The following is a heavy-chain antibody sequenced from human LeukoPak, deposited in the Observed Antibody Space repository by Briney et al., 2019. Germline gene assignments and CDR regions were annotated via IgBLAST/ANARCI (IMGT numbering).Heavy chain of an antibody. D-gene: IGHD1-26*01. CDR2: FSSKANSCAT. CDR1: GFTFSGSV. Sequence: GGSLRLSCAASGFTFSGSVMHWVRQASGKGLEWVGRFSSKANSCATAYAASVKGRFTISRDDSKNTAYLQMNSLKTEDTAVYYCTTNPKVGATLFESWGEGTLVTVSS. CDR3: TTNPKVGATLFES. V-gene: IGHV3-73*01. J-gene: IGHJ4*02.